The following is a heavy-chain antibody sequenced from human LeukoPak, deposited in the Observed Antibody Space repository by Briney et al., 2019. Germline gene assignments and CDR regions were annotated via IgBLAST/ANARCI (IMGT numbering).Heavy chain of an antibody. J-gene: IGHJ4*02. D-gene: IGHD1-26*01. V-gene: IGHV4-34*01. CDR1: GGSFSGYY. Sequence: SETPSLTCAVYGGSFSGYYWSWIRQPPGKGLEWIGEINHSGSTNYNPSLKSRVTISVDTSKNQFSLKLSSVTAADAAVYYCASSPRIVGATHAHYWGQGTLVTVSS. CDR3: ASSPRIVGATHAHY. CDR2: INHSGST.